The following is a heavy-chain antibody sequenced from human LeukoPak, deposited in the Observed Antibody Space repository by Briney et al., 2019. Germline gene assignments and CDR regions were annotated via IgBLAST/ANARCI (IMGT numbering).Heavy chain of an antibody. CDR2: IQFDESSK. V-gene: IGHV3-30*02. J-gene: IGHJ4*02. CDR3: AKEDGTVVVSTFGD. Sequence: GGSLRLSCAASGFNFRTYGMHWVRQAPGKGLEWVAFIQFDESSKNYADSVKGRFTISRDNSKDTVYLQVNSLRAEDTAVYYCAKEDGTVVVSTFGDWGQGTLVTVSS. D-gene: IGHD3-22*01. CDR1: GFNFRTYG.